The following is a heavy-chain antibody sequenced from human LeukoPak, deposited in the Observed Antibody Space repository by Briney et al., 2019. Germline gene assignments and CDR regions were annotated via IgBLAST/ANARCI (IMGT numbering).Heavy chain of an antibody. J-gene: IGHJ5*02. CDR2: INPNSGGT. Sequence: ASVNVSCKASGYTFTGYYMHWVRQAPGQGLEWMGWINPNSGGTNYAQKFQGRVTMTRDTSISTAYMELSRLRSDDTAVYYCASLPADDFWSGYSNWFDPWGQGTLVTVSS. V-gene: IGHV1-2*02. CDR1: GYTFTGYY. CDR3: ASLPADDFWSGYSNWFDP. D-gene: IGHD3-3*01.